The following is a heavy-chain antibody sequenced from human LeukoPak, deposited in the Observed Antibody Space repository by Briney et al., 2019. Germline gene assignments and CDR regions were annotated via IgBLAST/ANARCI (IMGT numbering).Heavy chain of an antibody. CDR1: GYTFRIYE. CDR2: IHPNSGKT. D-gene: IGHD4-23*01. CDR3: ARGHYGGNRYFDI. J-gene: IGHJ4*02. V-gene: IGHV1-8*01. Sequence: ASVKVSCKASGYTFRIYEINWVRQAPGQGLEWVGWIHPNSGKTGYAQKFQGRVTMTRDTSTETAFMELSSLKFDDTAIFYCARGHYGGNRYFDIWGQGTLVTVSS.